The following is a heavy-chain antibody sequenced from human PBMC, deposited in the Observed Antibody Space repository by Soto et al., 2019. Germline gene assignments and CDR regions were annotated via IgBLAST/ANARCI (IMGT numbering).Heavy chain of an antibody. D-gene: IGHD1-7*01. CDR1: GFTFSSYW. Sequence: SLRLSCASSGFTFSSYWMHWVRQAPGKGLVWVSRINSDGSSTNYADSVKGRFTISRDNAKNTLYLQMNSLRAEDTAVYYCARVGGTTGDFDYWGQGTLVTVSS. CDR2: INSDGSST. J-gene: IGHJ4*02. CDR3: ARVGGTTGDFDY. V-gene: IGHV3-74*01.